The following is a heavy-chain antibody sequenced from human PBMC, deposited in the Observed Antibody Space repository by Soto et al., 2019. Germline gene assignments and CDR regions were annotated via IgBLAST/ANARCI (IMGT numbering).Heavy chain of an antibody. CDR3: VREVYDILTNSPN. D-gene: IGHD3-9*01. Sequence: QVHLQESGPGLVKPSGTLSVTCDVSGGSISSTNWWSWVRQPPGKGLEWIGKIYHSGSTHYNPSLKSRVNISVDKSKNQFSLKLSSVTAADTAVYFCVREVYDILTNSPNWGQGTLVTVSS. J-gene: IGHJ4*02. CDR1: GGSISSTNW. V-gene: IGHV4-4*02. CDR2: IYHSGST.